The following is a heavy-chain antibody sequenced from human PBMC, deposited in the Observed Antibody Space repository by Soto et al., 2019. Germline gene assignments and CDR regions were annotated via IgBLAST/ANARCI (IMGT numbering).Heavy chain of an antibody. J-gene: IGHJ4*02. CDR1: GFTFSNYA. D-gene: IGHD3-22*01. CDR2: ISGSGGST. V-gene: IGHV3-23*01. CDR3: AKGVSSGYPNS. Sequence: GGSLRLSCAASGFTFSNYAMSWVRQAPGKGLEWVSAISGSGGSTYYADSVKGRFTISRDNPKNTLYLQMNSLRAEDTAVYYCAKGVSSGYPNSWGQGTLVTVSS.